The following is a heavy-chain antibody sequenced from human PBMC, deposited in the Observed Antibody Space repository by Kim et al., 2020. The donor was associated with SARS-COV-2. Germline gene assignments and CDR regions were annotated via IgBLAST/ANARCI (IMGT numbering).Heavy chain of an antibody. J-gene: IGHJ4*02. CDR3: AIYDSSGYFLN. CDR2: T. Sequence: TTYAQKFQGRVTMTRDTSISTAYMELSRLRSDDTAVYYCAIYDSSGYFLNWGQGTLVTVSS. D-gene: IGHD3-22*01. V-gene: IGHV1-2*02.